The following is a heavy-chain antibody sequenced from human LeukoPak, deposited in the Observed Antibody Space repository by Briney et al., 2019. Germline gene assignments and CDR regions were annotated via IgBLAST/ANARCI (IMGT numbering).Heavy chain of an antibody. CDR1: GFTFSGYW. J-gene: IGHJ4*02. V-gene: IGHV3-30-3*01. CDR2: ISYDGSNK. CDR3: ARGLRWLQPPSDY. D-gene: IGHD5-24*01. Sequence: GGSLRLSCAASGFTFSGYWMHWVRQAPGKGLEWVAVISYDGSNKYYADSVKGRFTISRDNSKNTLYLQMNSLRAEDTAVYYCARGLRWLQPPSDYWGQGTLVTVSS.